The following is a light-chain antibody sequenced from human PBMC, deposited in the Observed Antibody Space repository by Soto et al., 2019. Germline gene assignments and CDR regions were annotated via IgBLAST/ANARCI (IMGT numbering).Light chain of an antibody. CDR1: QSISSY. V-gene: IGKV1-39*01. CDR3: QQSYSTLLT. CDR2: GAS. Sequence: DIQMTQSPSSLSASVGDRVTITCRASQSISSYLNWYQQKPGKAPKLLIYGASSLQSGVPSRFSGSGSGTDLTLPISSLQPEDFATYYCQQSYSTLLTFGGGTKVEIK. J-gene: IGKJ4*01.